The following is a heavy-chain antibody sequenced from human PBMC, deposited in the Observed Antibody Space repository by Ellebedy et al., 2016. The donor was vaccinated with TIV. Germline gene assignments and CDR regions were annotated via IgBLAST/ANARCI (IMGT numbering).Heavy chain of an antibody. J-gene: IGHJ6*02. CDR3: ARGPTRYYGMDV. V-gene: IGHV1-46*01. CDR2: INPSGGST. CDR1: GYTFTSYY. Sequence: ASVKVSXXASGYTFTSYYMHWVRQAPGQGLEWMGIINPSGGSTSYAQKFQGRVTMTRDTSTSTVYMELSSLRSEDTAVYYCARGPTRYYGMDVWGQGTTVTVSS.